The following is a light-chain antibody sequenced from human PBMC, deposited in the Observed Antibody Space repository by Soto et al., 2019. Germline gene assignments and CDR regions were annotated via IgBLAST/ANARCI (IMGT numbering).Light chain of an antibody. CDR3: QQYGSSPYT. CDR1: QSVSRSY. J-gene: IGKJ2*01. V-gene: IGKV3-20*01. Sequence: EIVLTQSPGTLSLSPGERATLSCRASQSVSRSYLAWYQQNPGQPPSLLIYATSSRATGIPDRFSGSGSGTDFTLTISRLEPEDFAVHYCQQYGSSPYTFGQGTKLEIK. CDR2: ATS.